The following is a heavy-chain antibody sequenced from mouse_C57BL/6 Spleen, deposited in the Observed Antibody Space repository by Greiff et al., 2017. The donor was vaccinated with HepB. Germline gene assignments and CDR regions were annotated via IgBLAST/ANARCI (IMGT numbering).Heavy chain of an antibody. D-gene: IGHD2-1*01. V-gene: IGHV5-4*01. J-gene: IGHJ2*01. Sequence: EVNVVESGGGLVKPGGSLKLSCAASGFTFSSYAMSWVRQTPEKRLEWVATISDGGSYTYYPDNVKGRFTISRDNAKNNLYLQMSHLKSEDTAMYYCARDYYGNYDYFDYWGQGTTLTVSS. CDR1: GFTFSSYA. CDR2: ISDGGSYT. CDR3: ARDYYGNYDYFDY.